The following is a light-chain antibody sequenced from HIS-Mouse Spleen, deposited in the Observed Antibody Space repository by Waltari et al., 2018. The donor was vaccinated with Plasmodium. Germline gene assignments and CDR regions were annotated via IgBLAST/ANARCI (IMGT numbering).Light chain of an antibody. CDR1: QGIRND. CDR2: AAS. Sequence: AIQMTQSPSSLSASVGDRVTITCRASQGIRNDLGWYQQKPGKAPKLLISAASSLQSGVPSGFSGSGSGTDFTLTISSLQPEDFATYCCLQDYNYPYTFGQGTKLEIK. V-gene: IGKV1-6*01. J-gene: IGKJ2*01. CDR3: LQDYNYPYT.